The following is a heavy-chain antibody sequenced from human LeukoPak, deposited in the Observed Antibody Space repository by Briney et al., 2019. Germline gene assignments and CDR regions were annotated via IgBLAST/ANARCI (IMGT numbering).Heavy chain of an antibody. D-gene: IGHD3-3*01. CDR2: ISSSRSYI. CDR1: GFTFSSYA. Sequence: GGSLRLSCAASGFTFSSYAMSWVRQAPGKGLEWVSSISSSRSYIYYADSVKGRFTISRDNAKNSLYLQMNSLRAEDTAVYYCARGGVPLEWLLSVYFDYWGQETLVTVSS. J-gene: IGHJ4*02. CDR3: ARGGVPLEWLLSVYFDY. V-gene: IGHV3-21*01.